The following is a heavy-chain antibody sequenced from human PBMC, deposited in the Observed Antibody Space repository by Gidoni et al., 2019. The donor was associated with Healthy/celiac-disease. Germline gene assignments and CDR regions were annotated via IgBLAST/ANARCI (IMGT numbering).Heavy chain of an antibody. V-gene: IGHV3-53*01. CDR2: IYSGGST. CDR3: AREIDYGDYRGAFDI. Sequence: EVQLVESGGGLIQPGGSLRLYCAASGFTVSSNYMSWVRQAPGKGLEWVSVIYSGGSTYYADSVQGRFTISRDNSKNTLYLQMNSLRAEDTAVYYCAREIDYGDYRGAFDIWGQGTMVTVSS. CDR1: GFTVSSNY. D-gene: IGHD4-17*01. J-gene: IGHJ3*02.